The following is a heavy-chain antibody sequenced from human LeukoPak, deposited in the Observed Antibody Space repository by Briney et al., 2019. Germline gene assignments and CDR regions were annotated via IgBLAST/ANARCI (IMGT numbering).Heavy chain of an antibody. D-gene: IGHD4-11*01. CDR3: ARVVYSSYLGLRGSNSDYYMDV. V-gene: IGHV4-59*01. J-gene: IGHJ6*03. CDR1: GGSISSYF. CDR2: IFYSGTS. Sequence: SETLSLTCTVSGGSISSYFWTWIRQPPGKGLEWIGYIFYSGTSNYNPSLKSRVTMSVDTSKKQFSLKLRSVTAADTAEYYCARVVYSSYLGLRGSNSDYYMDVWGKGTTVTVSS.